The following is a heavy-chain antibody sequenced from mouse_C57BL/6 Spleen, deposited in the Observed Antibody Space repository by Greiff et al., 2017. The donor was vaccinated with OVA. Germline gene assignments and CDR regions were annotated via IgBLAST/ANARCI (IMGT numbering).Heavy chain of an antibody. D-gene: IGHD2-1*01. V-gene: IGHV1-62-2*01. CDR1: GYTFTEYT. CDR2: FYPGSGSI. Sequence: VKLQESGAELVKPGASVKLSCKASGYTFTEYTIHWVKQRSGQGLEWIGWFYPGSGSIKYNEKFKDKATLTADKSSSTVYMELSRLTSEDSAVYFCARHEERGWGNYPAWFAYWGQGTLVTVSA. CDR3: ARHEERGWGNYPAWFAY. J-gene: IGHJ3*01.